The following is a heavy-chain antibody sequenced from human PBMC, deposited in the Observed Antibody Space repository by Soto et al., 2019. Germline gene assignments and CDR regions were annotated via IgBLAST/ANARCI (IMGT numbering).Heavy chain of an antibody. CDR3: ARLSGSGWSLGVDY. J-gene: IGHJ4*02. V-gene: IGHV1-2*04. CDR1: GYTFTGYY. D-gene: IGHD6-19*01. CDR2: INPNSGGT. Sequence: QVQLVQSGAEVKKPGASVKVSCKASGYTFTGYYMHWVRQAPGQGLEWMGWINPNSGGTNYAQKFQGWVTMTRDTYISTAYMELSRLRSDDTAVYYCARLSGSGWSLGVDYWGQGTLVTVSS.